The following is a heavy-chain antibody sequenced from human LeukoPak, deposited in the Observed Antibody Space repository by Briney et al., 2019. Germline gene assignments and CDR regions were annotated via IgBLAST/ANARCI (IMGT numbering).Heavy chain of an antibody. CDR2: IYTSGST. CDR3: ANDSSGYQSY. CDR1: GGSITSYY. J-gene: IGHJ4*02. Sequence: PSETLSLTCTVSGGSITSYYWSWIRQPPGKGLEWIGGIYTSGSTNYNPSLKSRVTISVDKSKKQFSLKLSSVTAADTAVYYCANDSSGYQSYWGQGTLVTVSS. D-gene: IGHD3-22*01. V-gene: IGHV4-4*07.